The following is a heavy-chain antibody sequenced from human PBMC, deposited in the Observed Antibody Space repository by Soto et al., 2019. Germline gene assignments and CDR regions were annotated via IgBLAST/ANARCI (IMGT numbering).Heavy chain of an antibody. CDR2: IYYSGST. J-gene: IGHJ6*03. V-gene: IGHV4-31*03. CDR1: GGSISSGGYY. D-gene: IGHD4-4*01. CDR3: AGGDYSGYYYMDV. Sequence: PSETLSLTCTVSGGSISSGGYYWSWIRQHPGKGLEWIGYIYYSGSTYYNPSLKSRVTISVDTSKNQFSLKLSSVTAADTAVYYCAGGDYSGYYYMDVWGKGTTVTVSS.